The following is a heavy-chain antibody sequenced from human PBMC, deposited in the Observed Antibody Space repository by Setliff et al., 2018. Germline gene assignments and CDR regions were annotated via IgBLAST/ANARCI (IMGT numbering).Heavy chain of an antibody. CDR3: ARGHCSSGECPNYFDP. J-gene: IGHJ5*02. Sequence: SETLSLTCTVSGASITTSNSYWGWIRQPPGKGLEWIAHIYYSGNTFYNPSLGSRLTISGDTSKNQFSLKLSSVTAADTAVYYCARGHCSSGECPNYFDPWGQGTQVTVSS. V-gene: IGHV4-39*01. D-gene: IGHD2-15*01. CDR2: IYYSGNT. CDR1: GASITTSNSY.